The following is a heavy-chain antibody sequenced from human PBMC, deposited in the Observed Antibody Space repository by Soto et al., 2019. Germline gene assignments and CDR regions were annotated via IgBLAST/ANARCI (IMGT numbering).Heavy chain of an antibody. CDR1: GFTLSGYA. CDR3: ARRARPDFYYMDV. V-gene: IGHV3-64*01. J-gene: IGHJ6*03. Sequence: GGSLSLSCAASGFTLSGYAMDWVRQAPGKGLEYVSGISSNGVGTYYANSVQGRFTISRDNSKNTVYLQVGSLRPEDMAVYYCARRARPDFYYMDVWGKGTTVTVSS. CDR2: ISSNGVGT. D-gene: IGHD6-6*01.